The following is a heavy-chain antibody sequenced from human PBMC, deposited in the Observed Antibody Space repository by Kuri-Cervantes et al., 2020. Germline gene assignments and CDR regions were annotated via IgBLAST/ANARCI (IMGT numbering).Heavy chain of an antibody. CDR1: GFTFSDYY. Sequence: GESLKISCAASGFTFSDYYMSWIRQAPGKGLEWVSYISNSGTNIYNADSVKGRFTISRDNAKNSLYLQMNSLRAEDTAVYYCARWEVLWFGEDYYYYMDVWGKGTTVTVSS. D-gene: IGHD3-10*01. CDR3: ARWEVLWFGEDYYYYMDV. CDR2: ISNSGTNI. V-gene: IGHV3-11*04. J-gene: IGHJ6*03.